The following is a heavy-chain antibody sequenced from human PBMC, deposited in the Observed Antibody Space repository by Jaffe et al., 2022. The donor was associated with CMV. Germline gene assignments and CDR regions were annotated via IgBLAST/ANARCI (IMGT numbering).Heavy chain of an antibody. CDR3: TRGGAADPTTATPLFN. D-gene: IGHD2-15*01. CDR1: GFAFNSYA. Sequence: EVQLLESGGGLVQPGGSLRLSCAASGFAFNSYAMSWVRQAPGEGLQWVSLIGGNPGPTYYADSVKGRFLISKDSSKDTLYLQMNSLRVEDTAVYYCTRGGAADPTTATPLFNWGQGVLVTVSS. J-gene: IGHJ4*02. V-gene: IGHV3-23*01. CDR2: IGGNPGPT.